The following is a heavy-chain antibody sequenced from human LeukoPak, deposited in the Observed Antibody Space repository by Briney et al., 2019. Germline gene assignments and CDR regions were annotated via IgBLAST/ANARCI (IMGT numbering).Heavy chain of an antibody. D-gene: IGHD2-15*01. CDR1: GFTFSDYA. CDR2: ISGSGDKT. J-gene: IGHJ6*03. V-gene: IGHV3-23*01. CDR3: AKDTSAWWYHRAYMNV. Sequence: PGGSLRLSCAASGFTFSDYAMSWVRQAPGGGLEWVSAISGSGDKTFHADSVKGRFTTSRDNSKNTLSLQVSSLRVEDSAVYFCAKDTSAWWYHRAYMNVWGTGKPVTVSS.